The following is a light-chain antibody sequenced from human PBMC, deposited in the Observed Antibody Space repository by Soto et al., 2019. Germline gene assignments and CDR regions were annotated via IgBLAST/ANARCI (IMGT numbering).Light chain of an antibody. V-gene: IGLV3-21*02. CDR2: DDS. CDR3: QVWDNDSDHPI. J-gene: IGLJ2*01. CDR1: SIVSKS. Sequence: SYELTQSPSVSVAPGQTARITCVGNSIVSKSVHWYHRRPGQAPVLVVYDDSDRPSGISERFAGSNSDNTATLTISRVEVGDEADYYCQVWDNDSDHPIFGGGTQLTVL.